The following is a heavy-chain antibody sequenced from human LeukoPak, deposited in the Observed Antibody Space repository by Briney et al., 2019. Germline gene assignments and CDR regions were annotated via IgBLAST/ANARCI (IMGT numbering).Heavy chain of an antibody. CDR1: GGSISSSSYH. J-gene: IGHJ4*02. CDR2: IYYSGST. CDR3: ARGHHGTAMVRRTKPFDY. V-gene: IGHV4-39*07. Sequence: SETLSLTCTVSGGSISSSSYHWGWIRQPPGKGLEWIGSIYYSGSTYYNPSLKSRVTISVDTAKNQFSLKLSSVTAADTAVYYCARGHHGTAMVRRTKPFDYWGQGTLVTVSS. D-gene: IGHD5-18*01.